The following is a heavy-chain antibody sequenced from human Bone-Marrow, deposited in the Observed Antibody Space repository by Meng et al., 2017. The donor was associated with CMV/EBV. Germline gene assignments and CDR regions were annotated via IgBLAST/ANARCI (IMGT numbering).Heavy chain of an antibody. CDR3: ARVSVAGRHFDY. J-gene: IGHJ4*02. D-gene: IGHD6-19*01. CDR1: GDSVSSNSAA. V-gene: IGHV6-1*01. Sequence: LRLSCALSGDSVSSNSAAWNWIRQSPSRGREWLGRTYYRSKWYNDYAVSVNSRITINPDTSKNQFSLQLNSVTPEDTAVYYCARVSVAGRHFDYWGQGTLVTVSS. CDR2: TYYRSKWYN.